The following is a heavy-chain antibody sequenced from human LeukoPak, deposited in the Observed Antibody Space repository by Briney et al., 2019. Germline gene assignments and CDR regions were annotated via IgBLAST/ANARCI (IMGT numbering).Heavy chain of an antibody. V-gene: IGHV3-23*01. Sequence: GSLRLSCAASGFTFSSYAMTWVRQAPGKGLEWVSTISGSGGTAYYADSVKGRFTISRDNSKNTLYLQMNSLRAEDTAVYYCAKDGAVAQVDYWGQGTLVTVSS. D-gene: IGHD6-19*01. CDR3: AKDGAVAQVDY. J-gene: IGHJ4*02. CDR1: GFTFSSYA. CDR2: ISGSGGTA.